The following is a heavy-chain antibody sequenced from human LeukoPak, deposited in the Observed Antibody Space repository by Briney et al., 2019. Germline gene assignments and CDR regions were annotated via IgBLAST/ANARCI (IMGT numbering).Heavy chain of an antibody. CDR2: IWYDGSNK. CDR1: GFTFSSYG. V-gene: IGHV3-33*06. Sequence: GGSLRLPCAASGFTFSSYGMHWVRQAPGKGLEWVAVIWYDGSNKYYADSVKGRFTISRDNSKNTLYLQMNSLRAEDTAVYYCAKVWDTYYYDSSGSFDYWGQGTLVTVSS. CDR3: AKVWDTYYYDSSGSFDY. J-gene: IGHJ4*02. D-gene: IGHD3-22*01.